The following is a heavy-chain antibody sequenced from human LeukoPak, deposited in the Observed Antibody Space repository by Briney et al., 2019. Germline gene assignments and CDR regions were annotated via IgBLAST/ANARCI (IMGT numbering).Heavy chain of an antibody. V-gene: IGHV1-8*01. J-gene: IGHJ4*02. Sequence: ASVKVSCKASGDTFTSYDINWVRQATGQGLEWMGWMNPNSGNTGYAQKSQGRVTMTRNTSISTAYMELSSLRSEDTAVYYCTRAARGWLQLNYWGQGTRVTVSS. D-gene: IGHD5-24*01. CDR3: TRAARGWLQLNY. CDR2: MNPNSGNT. CDR1: GDTFTSYD.